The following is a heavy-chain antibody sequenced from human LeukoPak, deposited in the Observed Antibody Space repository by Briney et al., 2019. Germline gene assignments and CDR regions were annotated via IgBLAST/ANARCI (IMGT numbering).Heavy chain of an antibody. D-gene: IGHD3-10*01. Sequence: SETLSLTCTVSGYSISSGYYWDWIRQPPGKGLEWIGSIYHSGTTYYNPSLKSRVTISVDTSKNQFSLKLSSVTAADTAVYYCARGRYGTYYYGSGSYSDYSDYWGQGTLVTVSS. J-gene: IGHJ4*02. V-gene: IGHV4-38-2*02. CDR3: ARGRYGTYYYGSGSYSDYSDY. CDR2: IYHSGTT. CDR1: GYSISSGYY.